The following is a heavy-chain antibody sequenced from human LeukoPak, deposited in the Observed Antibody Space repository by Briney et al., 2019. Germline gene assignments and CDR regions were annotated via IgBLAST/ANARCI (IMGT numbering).Heavy chain of an antibody. CDR3: GSRRTAMFGVIKGPIDY. J-gene: IGHJ4*02. V-gene: IGHV4-34*01. CDR2: IYHSGST. CDR1: GGSFSGYY. Sequence: SETLSLTCAVCGGSFSGYYWTWLRQPPGKGLEWIGEIYHSGSTNYNPSLKSRVTISVDTSKNQFSLKLSSVIAADTAVYYCGSRRTAMFGVIKGPIDYWGQGTLVTVSS. D-gene: IGHD3-3*01.